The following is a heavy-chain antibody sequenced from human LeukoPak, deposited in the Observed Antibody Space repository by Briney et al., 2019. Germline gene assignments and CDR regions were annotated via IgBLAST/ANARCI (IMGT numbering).Heavy chain of an antibody. D-gene: IGHD2-15*01. J-gene: IGHJ4*02. CDR1: GASITSYY. V-gene: IGHV4-59*01. Sequence: SETLSLTCTVSGASITSYYRNWIRQPPGKGLEWIGYFYYSGSDNYNPSPTSRVTLSVATSKQQFSLRLGSVTAADTAVYYCVRGYCSGASCYQFDYWGQGTLVTVSS. CDR2: FYYSGSD. CDR3: VRGYCSGASCYQFDY.